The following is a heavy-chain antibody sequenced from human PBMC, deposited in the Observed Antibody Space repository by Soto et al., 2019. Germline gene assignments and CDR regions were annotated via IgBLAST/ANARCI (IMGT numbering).Heavy chain of an antibody. CDR1: GFSLRAGGVG. V-gene: IGHV2-5*01. J-gene: IGHJ5*02. Sequence: QITLKESGPTLVKPTETLSLTCAFSGFSLRAGGVGVGWIRQPPGKALEWLALIYWNDDKRFSPSLRSRLTISKDTSKNQVVLTMTNMDTEDTATYFCAHRGYHFWSDDSNWFDPWGQGIVVTVSS. CDR3: AHRGYHFWSDDSNWFDP. CDR2: IYWNDDK. D-gene: IGHD3-3*01.